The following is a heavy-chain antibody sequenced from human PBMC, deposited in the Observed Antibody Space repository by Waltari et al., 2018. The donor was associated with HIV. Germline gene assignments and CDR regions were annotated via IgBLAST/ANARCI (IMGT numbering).Heavy chain of an antibody. CDR1: GFTFSSYW. D-gene: IGHD3-16*01. Sequence: EVQLVESGGGLVQPGGSLRLSCAASGFTFSSYWMHWVRQAPGKGLVWVSRINSDGSSTSYADSVKGRFIISRDNAKNTLYLQMNSLRAEDTAVYYCARVPMITFGGAYYYYGMDVWGQGTTVTVSS. J-gene: IGHJ6*02. V-gene: IGHV3-74*01. CDR3: ARVPMITFGGAYYYYGMDV. CDR2: INSDGSST.